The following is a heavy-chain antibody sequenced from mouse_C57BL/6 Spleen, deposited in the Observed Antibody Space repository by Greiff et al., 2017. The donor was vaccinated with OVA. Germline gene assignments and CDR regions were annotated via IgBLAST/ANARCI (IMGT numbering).Heavy chain of an antibody. D-gene: IGHD1-1*01. V-gene: IGHV1-52*01. Sequence: QVQLQQPGAELVRPGSSVKLSCKASGYTFTSYWMHWVKPRPIQGLEWIGNIDPSDSETHYNQKFKDKTTLTVDKSSSTAYMQLSSLTSEDSAVYYCAREGATVVATDYAMDYWGQGTSVTVSS. CDR1: GYTFTSYW. CDR3: AREGATVVATDYAMDY. J-gene: IGHJ4*01. CDR2: IDPSDSET.